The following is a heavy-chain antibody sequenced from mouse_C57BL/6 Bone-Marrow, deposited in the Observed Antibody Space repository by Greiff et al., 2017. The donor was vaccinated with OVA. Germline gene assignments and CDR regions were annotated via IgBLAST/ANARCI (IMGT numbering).Heavy chain of an antibody. CDR3: ATGGYDGYYPDY. CDR2: IDPSDSYT. D-gene: IGHD2-3*01. V-gene: IGHV1-59*01. CDR1: GYTFTSYW. J-gene: IGHJ2*01. Sequence: QVQLQQSGAELVRPGTSVKLSCKASGYTFTSYWMHWVKQRPGQGLEWIGVIDPSDSYTNYNQKFKGKATLTVDTSSSTAYMQLKSLTSEDSAVYYCATGGYDGYYPDYWGQGTTLTVSS.